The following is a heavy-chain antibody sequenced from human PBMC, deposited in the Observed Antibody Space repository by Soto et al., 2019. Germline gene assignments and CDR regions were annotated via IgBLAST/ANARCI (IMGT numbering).Heavy chain of an antibody. V-gene: IGHV1-8*01. Sequence: ASVKVSCKASGYTVTSYDINWVRQATGQGLEWMGWMNPNSGNTGYAQKFQGRVTMTRNTSISTAYMELSSLRSEDTAVYYCARAPFMVRGVYDYWGQGTLVTVSS. D-gene: IGHD3-10*01. CDR2: MNPNSGNT. CDR3: ARAPFMVRGVYDY. J-gene: IGHJ4*02. CDR1: GYTVTSYD.